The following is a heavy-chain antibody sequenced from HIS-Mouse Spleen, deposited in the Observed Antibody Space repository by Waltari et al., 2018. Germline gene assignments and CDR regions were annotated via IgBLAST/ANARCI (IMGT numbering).Heavy chain of an antibody. CDR3: ARVRRYDSSGYYGN. J-gene: IGHJ4*02. CDR2: SYHSGST. Sequence: QVQLQESGPGPVKPSETLSLTCTFSGYSISLGYYWGWILQPPGKGLEWMGSSYHSGSTYYNPSLKSRVTISVDTSKNQFSLKLSSVTAADTAVYYCARVRRYDSSGYYGNWGQGTLVTVSS. CDR1: GYSISLGYY. D-gene: IGHD3-22*01. V-gene: IGHV4-38-2*02.